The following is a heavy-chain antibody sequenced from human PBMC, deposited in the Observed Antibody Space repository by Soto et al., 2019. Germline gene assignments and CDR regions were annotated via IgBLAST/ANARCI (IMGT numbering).Heavy chain of an antibody. Sequence: ESGPPLVNPTQTLTLTCTFSGFSLSNSGVGVGWMRQPPGKALEWLALIYWDDDKRYSPSLKSRLTITKDTSKNQVVLTMTNMDPVDTATYYCAQNTVMGGLFDYWGQGTLVTVSS. CDR1: GFSLSNSGVG. V-gene: IGHV2-5*02. CDR2: IYWDDDK. D-gene: IGHD4-17*01. CDR3: AQNTVMGGLFDY. J-gene: IGHJ4*02.